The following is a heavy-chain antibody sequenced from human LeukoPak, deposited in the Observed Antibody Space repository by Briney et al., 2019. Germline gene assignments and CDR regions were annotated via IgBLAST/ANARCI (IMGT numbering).Heavy chain of an antibody. D-gene: IGHD1-26*01. Sequence: SETLSLTCTVSGGSISSSSYYWGWIRQPPGKGLEWIGSIYYSGSTYYNYNPSLKSRVTISVDTSKNQFSLKLSSVTAADTAVYYCARLGGYEVPQYYYYYYGMDVWGQGTTVTVFS. CDR3: ARLGGYEVPQYYYYYYGMDV. V-gene: IGHV4-39*07. J-gene: IGHJ6*02. CDR2: IYYSGST. CDR1: GGSISSSSYY.